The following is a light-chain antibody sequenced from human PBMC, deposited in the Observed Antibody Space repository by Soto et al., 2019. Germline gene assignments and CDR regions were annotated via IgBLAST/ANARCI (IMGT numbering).Light chain of an antibody. V-gene: IGLV2-8*01. J-gene: IGLJ3*02. Sequence: QSALTQPPSASGSPGQSVTISCTGTSSDVGGYNYVSWHQQYPGRAPKLMFYEVTKRPSGVPDRFSGSKSGNTASLTVSGLQAEDEADYYCSSYAASNNFYFVFGGGTKLTVL. CDR3: SSYAASNNFYFV. CDR2: EVT. CDR1: SSDVGGYNY.